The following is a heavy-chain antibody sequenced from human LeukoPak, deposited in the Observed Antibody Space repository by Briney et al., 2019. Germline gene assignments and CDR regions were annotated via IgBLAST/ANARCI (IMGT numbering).Heavy chain of an antibody. D-gene: IGHD3-3*01. V-gene: IGHV1-3*01. J-gene: IGHJ5*02. CDR3: ARDRSDYDFWSGYYT. CDR1: GYTFTSYA. Sequence: ASVKVSCKASGYTFTSYAMHWVRQAPGQRLEWRGWINAGNGNTKYSQKFQGRVTITRDTSASTAYMELSSLRSEDTAVYYCARDRSDYDFWSGYYTWGQGTLVTVSS. CDR2: INAGNGNT.